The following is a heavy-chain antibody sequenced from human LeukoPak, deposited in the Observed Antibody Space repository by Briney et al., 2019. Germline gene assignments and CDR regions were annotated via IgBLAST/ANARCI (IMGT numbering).Heavy chain of an antibody. CDR3: AKDKGESGYFDY. Sequence: GGSLRLSCAASGFTFSSYSMNWVRQAPGKGLEWVSCISSSATYIYYADSVRGRFTISRDNGKNSLYLQMNSLRDEDTSVYYCAKDKGESGYFDYWGQGTLVTVSS. CDR2: ISSSATYI. D-gene: IGHD1-26*01. CDR1: GFTFSSYS. J-gene: IGHJ4*02. V-gene: IGHV3-21*06.